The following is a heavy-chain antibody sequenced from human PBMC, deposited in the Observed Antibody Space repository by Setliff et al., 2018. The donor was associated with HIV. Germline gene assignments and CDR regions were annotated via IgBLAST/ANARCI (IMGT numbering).Heavy chain of an antibody. CDR3: ARGGLGVVTSFDS. CDR2: IHYSGNT. Sequence: PSETLSLTCTVSGGSISSGGYYWSWIRQHPGKGLEWIGYIHYSGNTYNSPSLNSRISISVDMSKNKFSLKLSSLTAADTAVYYCARGGLGVVTSFDSWGPGTLVTVSS. V-gene: IGHV4-31*03. D-gene: IGHD3-3*01. CDR1: GGSISSGGYY. J-gene: IGHJ4*02.